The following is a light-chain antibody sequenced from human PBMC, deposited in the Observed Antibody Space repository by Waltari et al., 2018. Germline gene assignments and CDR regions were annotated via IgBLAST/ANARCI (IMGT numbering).Light chain of an antibody. J-gene: IGKJ2*03. Sequence: DIQMTQSPPSLSASVGDRVTITCRASHPVNNWLAWYQQKPGEAPKLLIYKTSSLQSGVPSRFSGSGSGTDFTLTIGGLQPEDFGSYYCQHYDSAPYSFGHGTKLEIK. CDR2: KTS. CDR3: QHYDSAPYS. CDR1: HPVNNW. V-gene: IGKV1-5*03.